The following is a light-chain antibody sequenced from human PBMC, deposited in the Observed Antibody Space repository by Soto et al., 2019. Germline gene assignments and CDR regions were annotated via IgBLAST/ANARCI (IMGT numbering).Light chain of an antibody. CDR1: QSISSY. CDR2: AAS. CDR3: QPSSSTPHT. J-gene: IGKJ5*01. Sequence: DIQMTQSPSSLSASVGDRVTITCRASQSISSYLNWYQQKPGKAPKRLIYAASILQSGAPSRFSGSGSGTDFTLTISSLQPEDFATYYCQPSSSTPHTFGPGTRLEIK. V-gene: IGKV1-39*01.